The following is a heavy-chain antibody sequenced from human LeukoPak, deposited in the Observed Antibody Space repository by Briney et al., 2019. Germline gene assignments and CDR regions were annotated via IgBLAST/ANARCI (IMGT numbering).Heavy chain of an antibody. Sequence: PGGSLRLSCAASGFTFSSYWMPWVRQAPGKGLVWVSRVNSDGTGTTYADSVEGRFTISRDNAKNTVYLQMHSLRAEDTAIYYCIRTLIVATSPYMDVWGKGTTVTVSS. CDR1: GFTFSSYW. D-gene: IGHD5-12*01. J-gene: IGHJ6*03. V-gene: IGHV3-74*01. CDR2: VNSDGTGT. CDR3: IRTLIVATSPYMDV.